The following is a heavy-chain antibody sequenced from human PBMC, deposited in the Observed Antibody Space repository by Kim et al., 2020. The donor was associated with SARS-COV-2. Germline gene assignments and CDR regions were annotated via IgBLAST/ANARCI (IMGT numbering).Heavy chain of an antibody. CDR2: INHSGST. J-gene: IGHJ4*02. CDR1: GGSFSGYY. D-gene: IGHD3-22*01. CDR3: ARSPGHQPEKSYDSSGYRPFDY. Sequence: SETLSLTCAVYGGSFSGYYWSWIRQPPGKGLEWIGEINHSGSTNYNPSLKSRVTISVDTSKNQFSLKLSAVTAADTAVYYCARSPGHQPEKSYDSSGYRPFDYWGQGTLVTVSS. V-gene: IGHV4-34*01.